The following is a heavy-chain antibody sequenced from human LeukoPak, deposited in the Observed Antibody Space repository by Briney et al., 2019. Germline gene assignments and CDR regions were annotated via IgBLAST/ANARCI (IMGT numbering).Heavy chain of an antibody. Sequence: GGSLRLSCAASGFTLSSYSMNWVRQAPGKGLEWVSHISSSSGTIYYADSVKGRFTISRDNAKNSLYLQMNSLRDEDTAVYYCARGGYYGSGSYQFDYWGQGTLVTVSS. CDR1: GFTLSSYS. V-gene: IGHV3-48*02. CDR3: ARGGYYGSGSYQFDY. J-gene: IGHJ4*02. D-gene: IGHD3-10*01. CDR2: ISSSSGTI.